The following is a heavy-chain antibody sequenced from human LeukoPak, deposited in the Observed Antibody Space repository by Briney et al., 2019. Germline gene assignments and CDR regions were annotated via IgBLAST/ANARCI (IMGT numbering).Heavy chain of an antibody. CDR2: ISSSGSTI. CDR1: GFTFSDYY. J-gene: IGHJ4*02. Sequence: GGSLRLSCAASGFTFSDYYMSWIRQAPGKGLEWVSYISSSGSTIYYADSVKGRSTISRDNAKNSLYLQMNSLRAEDTAVYYCASGWKSGSFDYWGQGTLVTVPS. D-gene: IGHD1-1*01. CDR3: ASGWKSGSFDY. V-gene: IGHV3-11*01.